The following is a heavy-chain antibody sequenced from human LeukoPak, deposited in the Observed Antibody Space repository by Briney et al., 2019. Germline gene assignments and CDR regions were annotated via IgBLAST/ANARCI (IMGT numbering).Heavy chain of an antibody. V-gene: IGHV4-34*01. J-gene: IGHJ4*02. D-gene: IGHD5-18*01. CDR3: ARGRIQLWFPFVY. Sequence: SETLSLTCAAYGGSFSGYYWSWIRQPPGKGLEWIGEINHSGSTNYNPSLKSRVTISVDTSKNQFSLKLSSVTAADTAVYYCARGRIQLWFPFVYWGQGTLVTVSS. CDR1: GGSFSGYY. CDR2: INHSGST.